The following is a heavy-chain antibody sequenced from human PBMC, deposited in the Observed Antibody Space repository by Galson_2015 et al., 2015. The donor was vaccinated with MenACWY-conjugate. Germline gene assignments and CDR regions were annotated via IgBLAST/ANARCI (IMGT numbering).Heavy chain of an antibody. CDR3: ARDLFPNGDYPLRYFDY. Sequence: SLRLSCAASGFTFSSYSMNWVRQAPGKGLEWVSSISSSSSYIYYADSVKGRFTISRDNAKNSLYLQMNSLRAEDTAVYYCARDLFPNGDYPLRYFDYWGQGTLVTVSS. CDR1: GFTFSSYS. D-gene: IGHD4-17*01. J-gene: IGHJ4*02. CDR2: ISSSSSYI. V-gene: IGHV3-21*01.